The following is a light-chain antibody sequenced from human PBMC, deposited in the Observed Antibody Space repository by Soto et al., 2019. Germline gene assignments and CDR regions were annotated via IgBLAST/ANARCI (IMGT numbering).Light chain of an antibody. CDR3: QQFDKWPLT. CDR1: QSVDSN. Sequence: EIVMTQSPATLSVSPGERATLSCRASQSVDSNLAWYQQKPGQAPRLLIYDASTRATGVPARFSGSGSGAEFTLTISNLQSEDFAVYYCQQFDKWPLTFGGGTKVEIK. J-gene: IGKJ4*01. CDR2: DAS. V-gene: IGKV3-15*01.